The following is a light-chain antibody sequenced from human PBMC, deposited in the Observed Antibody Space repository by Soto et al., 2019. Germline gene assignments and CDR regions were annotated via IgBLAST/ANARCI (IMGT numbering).Light chain of an antibody. J-gene: IGKJ4*01. CDR1: QSVNSLY. V-gene: IGKV3-20*01. CDR2: GAS. CDR3: QWYSGSQT. Sequence: EIVLTQSPGTLSLSPGETATLSCRASQSVNSLYLAWYQQKPGQAPRLLIYGASSRATGIQDRFSGSGSGTDFTLTISRLEPEDFAVYYCQWYSGSQTFGGGNKVEIK.